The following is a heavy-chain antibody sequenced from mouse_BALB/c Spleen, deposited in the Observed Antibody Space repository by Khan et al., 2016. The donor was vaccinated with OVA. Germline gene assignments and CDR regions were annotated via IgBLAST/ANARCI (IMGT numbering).Heavy chain of an antibody. CDR2: IYPGDDST. V-gene: IGHV1S56*01. Sequence: QVQLQQPGPELVKPGALVKISCKASGYTFTSYDINWVMQRPGQGLEWIGWIYPGDDSTKYNEKFKDKVTLTADKSSSTAYMQLSSLTSDNSAVFCWGRGGLRGVAMDYWGQGTSVTVSS. CDR3: GRGGLRGVAMDY. CDR1: GYTFTSYD. J-gene: IGHJ4*01. D-gene: IGHD2-4*01.